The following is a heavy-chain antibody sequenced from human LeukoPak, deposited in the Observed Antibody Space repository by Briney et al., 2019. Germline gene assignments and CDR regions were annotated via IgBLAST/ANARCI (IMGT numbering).Heavy chain of an antibody. CDR1: GGSISSYY. CDR3: AREVYHYDSSGYYIDY. Sequence: PSETLSLTCTVSGGSISSYYWSRIRQPPGKGLEWLGYIYYSGSTNYNPSLKSRVTISVDTSKNQFSLKLSSVTAADTAVYYCAREVYHYDSSGYYIDYWGQGTLVTVSS. J-gene: IGHJ4*02. CDR2: IYYSGST. D-gene: IGHD3-22*01. V-gene: IGHV4-59*01.